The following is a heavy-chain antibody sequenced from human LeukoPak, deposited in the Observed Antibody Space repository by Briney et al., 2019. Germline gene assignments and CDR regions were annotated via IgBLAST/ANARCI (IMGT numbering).Heavy chain of an antibody. J-gene: IGHJ4*02. CDR1: GFTFGSSA. V-gene: IGHV3-30*02. D-gene: IGHD2-2*01. Sequence: GGSPRLSCAAPGFTFGSSAMHWVRQTPGKGLECVAFIQFDGSYKHYSDSVKGRFTISRDNSKNTLYLEMNSLRPEDTAVYYCATHCSGTACHRDYWGQGTLVTVSS. CDR3: ATHCSGTACHRDY. CDR2: IQFDGSYK.